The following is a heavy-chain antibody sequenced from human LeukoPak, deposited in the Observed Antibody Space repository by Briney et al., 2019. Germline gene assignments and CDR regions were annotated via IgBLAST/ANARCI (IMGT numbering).Heavy chain of an antibody. J-gene: IGHJ4*02. CDR2: MYYSGST. CDR1: GGSISSSSYY. V-gene: IGHV4-39*01. CDR3: AKTVTAIAPWYFGY. D-gene: IGHD2-21*02. Sequence: SETLSLTCTVSGGSISSSSYYWGWIRQPPGKGLEWIGSMYYSGSTYYNPSLKSRVTMSVDTSKNQFSLKLSSVTAADTAVYYCAKTVTAIAPWYFGYWGQGTLVTVSS.